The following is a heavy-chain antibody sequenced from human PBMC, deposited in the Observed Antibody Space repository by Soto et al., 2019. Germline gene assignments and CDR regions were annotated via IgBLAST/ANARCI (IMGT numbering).Heavy chain of an antibody. CDR2: IYYSGST. J-gene: IGHJ2*01. CDR3: ARVGDSSSWPIHYWYFDL. CDR1: GGSISSYY. V-gene: IGHV4-59*08. D-gene: IGHD6-13*01. Sequence: QVQLQESGPGLVKPSETLSLTCTVSGGSISSYYWSWIRQPPGKGLEWIGYIYYSGSTNYNPSLKSRVTISVDTSKNQFSLKLSSVTAADTAVYYCARVGDSSSWPIHYWYFDLWGRGTLVTVSS.